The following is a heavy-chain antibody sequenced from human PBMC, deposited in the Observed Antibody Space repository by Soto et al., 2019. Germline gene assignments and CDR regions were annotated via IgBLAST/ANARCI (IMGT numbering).Heavy chain of an antibody. CDR1: GGSVSSGSYY. J-gene: IGHJ3*02. CDR3: ARDFYDSSGYRGDAFDI. Sequence: QVQLQESGPGLVKPSETLSLTCTISGGSVSSGSYYWSWIRQPPGKGLEWIGYIYYSGSTNYNPSLKSRVTISVDTSKNQFSLKLSSVTAADTAVYYCARDFYDSSGYRGDAFDIWGPGTMVTVSS. D-gene: IGHD3-22*01. CDR2: IYYSGST. V-gene: IGHV4-61*01.